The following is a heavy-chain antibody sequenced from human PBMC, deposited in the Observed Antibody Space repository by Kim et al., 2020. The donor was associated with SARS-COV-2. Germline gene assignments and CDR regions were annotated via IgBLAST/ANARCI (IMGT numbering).Heavy chain of an antibody. CDR3: ARGGYGSAHY. CDR2: INQAGNEK. V-gene: IGHV3-7*03. CDR1: GFTFSSYW. Sequence: GGSLRLSCAASGFTFSSYWMSWVRPTPGKGLEWVANINQAGNEKYYVDSVNARFTISRDNAKNSLYLQMNGLRAEDTAIYYCARGGYGSAHYWGRGTLVTVSS. D-gene: IGHD3-10*01. J-gene: IGHJ4*01.